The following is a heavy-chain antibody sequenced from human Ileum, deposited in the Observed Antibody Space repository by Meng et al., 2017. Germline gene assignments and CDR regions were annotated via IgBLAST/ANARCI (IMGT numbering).Heavy chain of an antibody. D-gene: IGHD6-19*01. CDR2: IYYSGST. CDR1: GGSMRSGDNY. J-gene: IGHJ4*02. Sequence: QVQLQESGPGLVNPSQTLSLTFSVSGGSMRSGDNYWSWIRQPPGKGLEWIGYIYYSGSTYYTPSLKSRVIMSVDTSANRFPLRLTSVTAADTAVYFCARGGGWRRGERYSFDYWGQGTLVTVSS. V-gene: IGHV4-30-4*01. CDR3: ARGGGWRRGERYSFDY.